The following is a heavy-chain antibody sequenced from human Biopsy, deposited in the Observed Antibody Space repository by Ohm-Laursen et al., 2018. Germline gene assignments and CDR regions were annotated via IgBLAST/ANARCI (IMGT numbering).Heavy chain of an antibody. CDR2: TWDDGSHQ. V-gene: IGHV3-33*01. CDR3: VTDRLDDITKVRGIMTD. J-gene: IGHJ4*02. Sequence: SLRLSCSASGFNFSAYGMHWVRQAPDKGLEWVALTWDDGSHQYYADSVKGRFTISRGNSKNSLYLHINTLRVEDTAVYYCVTDRLDDITKVRGIMTDWGQGTLVIVSS. CDR1: GFNFSAYG. D-gene: IGHD3-10*01.